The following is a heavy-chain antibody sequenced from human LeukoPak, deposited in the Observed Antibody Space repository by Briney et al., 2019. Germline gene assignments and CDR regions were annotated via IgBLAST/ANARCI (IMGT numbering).Heavy chain of an antibody. CDR3: AKDHYVSGRYDAFDI. V-gene: IGHV3-23*01. CDR1: GFTFSSYA. D-gene: IGHD3-10*01. Sequence: PGGSLRLSCAASGFTFSSYAMSWVRQAPGKGLEWVSAITSGGSTHYADSVKGRFTISRDNAKNTLYLQMNSLRAEDTAVYYCAKDHYVSGRYDAFDIWGQGTMVTVSS. J-gene: IGHJ3*02. CDR2: ITSGGST.